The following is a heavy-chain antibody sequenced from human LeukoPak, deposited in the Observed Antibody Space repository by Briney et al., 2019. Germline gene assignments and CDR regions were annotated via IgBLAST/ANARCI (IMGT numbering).Heavy chain of an antibody. CDR2: IYYSGST. J-gene: IGHJ6*03. D-gene: IGHD6-19*01. V-gene: IGHV4-59*01. Sequence: SETLSLTCTVNGGSISSSYWSWIRQPPGKGLECIGNIYYSGSTNYNPSLKSRVTISVDTSKNQFSLKLSSVTAVDTAVYYCARTVSSGWTSYYMDVWGKGTTVTVSS. CDR1: GGSISSSY. CDR3: ARTVSSGWTSYYMDV.